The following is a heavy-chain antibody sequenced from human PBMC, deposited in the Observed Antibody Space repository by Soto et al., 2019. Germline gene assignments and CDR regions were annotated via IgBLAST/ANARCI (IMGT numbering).Heavy chain of an antibody. CDR2: IYYSGST. J-gene: IGHJ6*02. D-gene: IGHD6-13*01. Sequence: SETLSLTCTVSGGSISSSSYYWGWIRQPPGKGLEWIGSIYYSGSTYYNPSLKSRVTISVDTSKNQFSLKLSSVTAADTAVYYCARRGYSSSWYVPGVDVWGQGTTVTVSS. CDR3: ARRGYSSSWYVPGVDV. CDR1: GGSISSSSYY. V-gene: IGHV4-39*01.